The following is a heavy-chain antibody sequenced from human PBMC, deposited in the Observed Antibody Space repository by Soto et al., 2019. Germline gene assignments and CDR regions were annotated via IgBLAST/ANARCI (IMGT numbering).Heavy chain of an antibody. V-gene: IGHV1-69*02. CDR2: TIPILGIT. D-gene: IGHD3-22*01. CDR1: GGTFSSHT. J-gene: IGHJ6*02. Sequence: QVQLVQSGAEVKKPGSSLKVSCKASGGTFSSHTISWVRLAPGQGLEWMGRTIPILGITNYAQNFQGRVTLPAYTSTGTASMEVSSLRSEDTAVYYCGISRHDSNFYYYGTDVWGQGTTVSVSS. CDR3: GISRHDSNFYYYGTDV.